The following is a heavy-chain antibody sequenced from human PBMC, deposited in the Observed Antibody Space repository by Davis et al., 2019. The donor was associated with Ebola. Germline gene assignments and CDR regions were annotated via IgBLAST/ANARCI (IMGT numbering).Heavy chain of an antibody. CDR1: GYTFTGYY. CDR2: FDPEYGET. Sequence: AASVKVSCKASGYTFTGYYVHWVRQAPGKGLEWMGGFDPEYGETIYAQKFQGRVTMTEDTSTDTDYMELTSLRSEDTAVYYCATDFSGSYSTFDYWGQGTLVTVSS. CDR3: ATDFSGSYSTFDY. V-gene: IGHV1-24*01. J-gene: IGHJ4*02. D-gene: IGHD1-26*01.